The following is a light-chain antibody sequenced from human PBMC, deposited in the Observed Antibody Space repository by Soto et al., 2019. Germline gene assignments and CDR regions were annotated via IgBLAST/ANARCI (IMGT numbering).Light chain of an antibody. Sequence: DSQFFQASSSLSTTVNGGGTITFLARQCISNYLAWYQQKPGKVPKLLIYSASTLESGVPSGFSGSGSGTKFSLTTSSLLADDFGAYYCRQYNSYWLTFGEGTKVDIK. CDR2: SAS. CDR3: RQYNSYWLT. CDR1: QCISNY. V-gene: IGKV1-9*01. J-gene: IGKJ1*01.